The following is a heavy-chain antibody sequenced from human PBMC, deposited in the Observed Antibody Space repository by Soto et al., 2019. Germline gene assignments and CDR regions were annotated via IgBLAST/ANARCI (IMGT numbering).Heavy chain of an antibody. J-gene: IGHJ4*02. CDR2: ISSSSSYT. CDR3: ARVLVLDEDSSGSLDY. V-gene: IGHV3-11*05. Sequence: GGSLRLSCAASGFTFSDYYMSWIRQAPGKGLEWVSYISSSSSYTNYADSVKGRFTISRDNAKNSLYLQMNSLRAEDTAVYYCARVLVLDEDSSGSLDYWGQGTLVTVSS. D-gene: IGHD3-22*01. CDR1: GFTFSDYY.